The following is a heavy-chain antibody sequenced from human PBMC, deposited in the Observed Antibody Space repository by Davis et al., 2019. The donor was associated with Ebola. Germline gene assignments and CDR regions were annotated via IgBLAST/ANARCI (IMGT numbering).Heavy chain of an antibody. D-gene: IGHD2-15*01. CDR2: IWYDGSRK. V-gene: IGHV3-33*08. J-gene: IGHJ4*02. Sequence: GESLKISCAASGFTFSSYSMNWVRQAPGKGLEWVAVIWYDGSRKYYGDSVKGRFTISRDNSNNLLYLQMNSPRAEDTAVYYCAIPDCSGANCYSVYIKNWGQGTLVTVSS. CDR1: GFTFSSYS. CDR3: AIPDCSGANCYSVYIKN.